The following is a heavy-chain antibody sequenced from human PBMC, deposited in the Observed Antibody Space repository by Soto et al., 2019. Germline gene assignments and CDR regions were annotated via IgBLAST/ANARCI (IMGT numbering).Heavy chain of an antibody. Sequence: QVQLQQSGPGLVKPSQTLSLTCAISGDSVSSNTAAWNWIRQSPSRGLEWLGRTYYRSKWYNEYAAAVRSRITINPATSKNQVSLQLDSVTHQETAVYYCERGLGGLGPRGQGTLVTVSS. CDR2: TYYRSKWYN. J-gene: IGHJ5*02. V-gene: IGHV6-1*01. CDR1: GDSVSSNTAA. CDR3: ERGLGGLGP. D-gene: IGHD3-16*01.